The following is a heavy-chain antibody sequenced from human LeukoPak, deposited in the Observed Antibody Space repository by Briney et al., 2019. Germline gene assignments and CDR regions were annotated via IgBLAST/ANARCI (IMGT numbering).Heavy chain of an antibody. CDR1: GFNFNIYW. Sequence: GGSLRLSCVASGFNFNIYWMTWVRQAPGKGLEWVANIMEDGSETYYVDSVKGRFTISRDNAENSLNLQMNSLRAEDTAVYYCASFGRADALDIWGQGTMVTVSS. J-gene: IGHJ3*02. CDR3: ASFGRADALDI. CDR2: IMEDGSET. V-gene: IGHV3-7*01. D-gene: IGHD3-10*01.